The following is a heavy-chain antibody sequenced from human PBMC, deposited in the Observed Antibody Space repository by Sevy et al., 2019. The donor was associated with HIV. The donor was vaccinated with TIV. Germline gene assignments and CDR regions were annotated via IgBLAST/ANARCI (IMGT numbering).Heavy chain of an antibody. J-gene: IGHJ4*02. CDR1: GFTFSSYA. CDR2: ISYDGSNK. Sequence: GGSLRLSCAASGFTFSSYAMHWVRRAPGKGLEWVAVISYDGSNKYYADSVKGRFTISRDNSKNTLYLQMNSLRAEDTAVYYCTRDLSCSGGSCYYGGGYWGQGTLVTVSS. D-gene: IGHD2-15*01. V-gene: IGHV3-30-3*01. CDR3: TRDLSCSGGSCYYGGGY.